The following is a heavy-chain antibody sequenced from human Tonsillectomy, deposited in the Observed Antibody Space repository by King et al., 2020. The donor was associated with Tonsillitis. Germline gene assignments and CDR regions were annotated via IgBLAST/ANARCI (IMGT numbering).Heavy chain of an antibody. V-gene: IGHV5-51*01. J-gene: IGHJ4*02. CDR3: ARTDGYNLFDY. CDR1: GYSFTTYW. D-gene: IGHD5-24*01. CDR2: IYPGVFDT. Sequence: VQLVESGAEVKKPGESLKSSCKGSGYSFTTYWIAWVRQMPGKGLEWMGIIYPGVFDTSYSLSFQGQVTISADKSISTAYLQWSSLKASDTAMYYCARTDGYNLFDYWGQGTLVTVSS.